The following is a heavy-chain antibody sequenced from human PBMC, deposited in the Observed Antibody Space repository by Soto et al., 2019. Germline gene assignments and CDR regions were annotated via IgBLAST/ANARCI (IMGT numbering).Heavy chain of an antibody. CDR2: IYYSGST. Sequence: PSETLSLTCTVSGGSISSYYWSWIRQPPGKGLEWIGYIYYSGSTNYNPSLKSRVTISVDTSKNQFSLKLSSVTAADTAVYYCARFSYVPYNWFDPWGQGTLVTVSS. V-gene: IGHV4-59*01. CDR3: ARFSYVPYNWFDP. J-gene: IGHJ5*02. CDR1: GGSISSYY. D-gene: IGHD1-26*01.